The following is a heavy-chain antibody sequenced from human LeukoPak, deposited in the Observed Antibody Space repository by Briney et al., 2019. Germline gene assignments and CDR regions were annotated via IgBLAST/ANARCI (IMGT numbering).Heavy chain of an antibody. CDR1: GYTFTGYY. Sequence: ASVEVSRKASGYTFTGYYMHWVRQAPGQGLEWMGWINPNSGGTNYAQKFQGRVTMTRDTSISTAYMELSRLRSDDTAVYYCATLRFLEWLPLFDYWGQGTLVTVSS. CDR2: INPNSGGT. CDR3: ATLRFLEWLPLFDY. D-gene: IGHD3-3*01. V-gene: IGHV1-2*02. J-gene: IGHJ4*02.